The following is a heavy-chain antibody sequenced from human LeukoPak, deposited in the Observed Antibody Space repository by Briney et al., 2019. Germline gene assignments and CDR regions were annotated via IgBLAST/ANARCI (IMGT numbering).Heavy chain of an antibody. CDR1: GFTFSTYG. V-gene: IGHV3-21*01. CDR3: TRTHIPHYGFWTASL. D-gene: IGHD3/OR15-3a*01. J-gene: IGHJ4*02. CDR2: ISSISTYT. Sequence: PGGSLRLSCAASGFTFSTYGMNWVRQAPGKGPEWVSSISSISTYTHYADSVKGRFTISRDNAENSLYLQMNNLRAEDTAVYYCTRTHIPHYGFWTASLWGQGTLVTVSS.